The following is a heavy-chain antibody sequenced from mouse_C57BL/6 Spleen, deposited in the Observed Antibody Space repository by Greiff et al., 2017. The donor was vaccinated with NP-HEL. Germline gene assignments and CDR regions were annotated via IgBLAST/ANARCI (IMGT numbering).Heavy chain of an antibody. Sequence: QVQLQQSGAELVKPGASVKLSCKASGYTFTSYWMHWVKQRPGRGLEWIGRIDPNSGGTKYNEKFKSKATLTVNKPSSTAYMQLSSLTSEDSAVYYCARERGYYYGSSERAFDYWGQGTTLTVSS. V-gene: IGHV1-72*01. CDR3: ARERGYYYGSSERAFDY. CDR1: GYTFTSYW. J-gene: IGHJ2*01. CDR2: IDPNSGGT. D-gene: IGHD1-1*01.